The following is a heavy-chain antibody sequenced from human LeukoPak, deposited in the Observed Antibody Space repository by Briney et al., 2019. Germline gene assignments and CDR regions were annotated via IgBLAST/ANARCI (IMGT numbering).Heavy chain of an antibody. CDR1: GFTFGSYA. Sequence: GGSLRLSCAASGFTFGSYAMSWVRQAPGKGLELVSAISGSGGNTYYADSVKGRFTISRDNSKNTLYLQMHSLRAEDTAVYYCAKGSVPGTIPRYYFDYWGQGTLVTVSS. CDR2: ISGSGGNT. CDR3: AKGSVPGTIPRYYFDY. J-gene: IGHJ4*02. D-gene: IGHD6-19*01. V-gene: IGHV3-23*01.